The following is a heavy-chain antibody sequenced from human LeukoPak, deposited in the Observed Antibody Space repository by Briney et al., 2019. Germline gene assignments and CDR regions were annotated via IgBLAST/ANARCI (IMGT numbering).Heavy chain of an antibody. V-gene: IGHV3-21*01. CDR3: ARAYSGTYGLGYYYMDV. D-gene: IGHD1-26*01. CDR2: ISSSSSYI. CDR1: GFTISSFS. Sequence: GGSLRLSCAASGFTISSFSMNWVRQAPGKGLEWVSSISSSSSYIYYADSVKGRFTISRHNAKNSLYLQMNSPRAEDTAVYYCARAYSGTYGLGYYYMDVWGKGTTVTISS. J-gene: IGHJ6*03.